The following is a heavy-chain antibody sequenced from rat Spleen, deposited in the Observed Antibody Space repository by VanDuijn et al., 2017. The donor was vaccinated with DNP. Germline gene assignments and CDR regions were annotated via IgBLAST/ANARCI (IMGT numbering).Heavy chain of an antibody. V-gene: IGHV3-3*01. CDR2: INSADST. J-gene: IGHJ2*01. D-gene: IGHD5-1*01. Sequence: EVQLQESGPGLVKPSQSLSLTCSVTGYSITRNYRWNWIRKFPGNKLEWMGYINSADSTYYNPSLKRRISITRDTSKNQFFLQVNSVTTEDSATYYCAIQLGVFDYWGQGVLVTVSS. CDR3: AIQLGVFDY. CDR1: GYSITRNYR.